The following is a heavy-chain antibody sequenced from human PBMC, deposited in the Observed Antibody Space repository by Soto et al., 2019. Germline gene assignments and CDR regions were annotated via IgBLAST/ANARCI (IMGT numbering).Heavy chain of an antibody. Sequence: QVQLVQSGAEVKKPGSSVKVSSKASGGTFSNFALISWVRQAPGQGLEWMGGIIPIDATVNYAQKFQGRITLTADESTTTAYMDLGSLSSEDTAVYYCARDLLGFGYTYGDVWGQGTTVTVSS. CDR2: IIPIDATV. D-gene: IGHD3-10*01. J-gene: IGHJ6*01. CDR1: GGTFSNFA. CDR3: ARDLLGFGYTYGDV. V-gene: IGHV1-69*12.